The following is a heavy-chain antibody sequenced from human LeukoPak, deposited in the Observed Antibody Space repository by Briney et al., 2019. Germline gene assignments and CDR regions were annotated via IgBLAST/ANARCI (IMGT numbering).Heavy chain of an antibody. D-gene: IGHD3-10*01. V-gene: IGHV4-34*01. Sequence: SETLSLTCAVYGGSFSGYYWSWIRQPPGEGLEWIGEINHSGSTNYNPSLKSRVTISVDTSKNQFSLKLSSVTAADTAVYYCARGRYYYGSGSYYNPWYFDYWGQGTLVIVSS. CDR1: GGSFSGYY. J-gene: IGHJ4*02. CDR3: ARGRYYYGSGSYYNPWYFDY. CDR2: INHSGST.